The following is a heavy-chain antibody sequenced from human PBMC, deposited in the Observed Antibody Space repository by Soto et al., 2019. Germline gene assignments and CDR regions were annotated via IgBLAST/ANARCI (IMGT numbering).Heavy chain of an antibody. J-gene: IGHJ5*02. CDR3: ARGTVTSGRGFGP. V-gene: IGHV1-18*04. D-gene: IGHD4-17*01. CDR2: ISSLSGNT. Sequence: QVHLVQSETEVKEPGASVTVSCKTSHATFTGYTINWVRQAPGQGLEWLGWISSLSGNTYYARDFQGRLTMTTNTSATTAYMELRSLRSDDTAVYFCARGTVTSGRGFGPWGQGTPVTVSS. CDR1: HATFTGYT.